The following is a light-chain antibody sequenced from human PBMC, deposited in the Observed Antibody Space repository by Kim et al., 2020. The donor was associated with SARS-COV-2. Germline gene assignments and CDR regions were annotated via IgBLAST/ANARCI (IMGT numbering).Light chain of an antibody. CDR2: GKN. CDR1: SRRSYY. Sequence: LGQTVRITCQGDSRRSYYAIWYQQKPGQAPVLVIYGKNNRPSGIPDRFSGSSSGNTASLTITGAQAEDEADYYCNSRDSSGNHLVFGGGTQLTVL. J-gene: IGLJ3*02. CDR3: NSRDSSGNHLV. V-gene: IGLV3-19*01.